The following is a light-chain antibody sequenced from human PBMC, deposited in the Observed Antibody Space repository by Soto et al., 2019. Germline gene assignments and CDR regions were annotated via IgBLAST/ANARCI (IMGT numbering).Light chain of an antibody. CDR3: SSYRSSTTVNLV. V-gene: IGLV2-14*01. CDR1: TRDVGRYNY. J-gene: IGLJ1*01. Sequence: QSALTQPASVSGSPGQSITISCTGTTRDVGRYNYVSWYQQHPGKAPKLIIYEVSNRPSGISNRFSGSKSGNTASLTISGVQAEDEADYYRSSYRSSTTVNLVFGTGTKVTVL. CDR2: EVS.